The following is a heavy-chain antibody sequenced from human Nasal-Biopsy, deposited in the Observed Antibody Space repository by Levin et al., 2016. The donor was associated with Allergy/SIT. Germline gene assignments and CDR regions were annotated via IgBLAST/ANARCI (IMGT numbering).Heavy chain of an antibody. CDR2: ISWNSGSI. Sequence: SLKISCAASGFTFDDYAMHWVRQAPGKGLEWVSGISWNSGSIGYADSVKGRFTISRDNAKNSLYLQMNSLRAEDTALYYCAKDLQETGDQGDYGMDVWGQGTTVTVSS. V-gene: IGHV3-9*01. D-gene: IGHD7-27*01. CDR1: GFTFDDYA. CDR3: AKDLQETGDQGDYGMDV. J-gene: IGHJ6*02.